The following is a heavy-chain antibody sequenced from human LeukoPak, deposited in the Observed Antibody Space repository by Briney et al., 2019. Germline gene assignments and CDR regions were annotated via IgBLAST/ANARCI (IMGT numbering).Heavy chain of an antibody. J-gene: IGHJ3*02. V-gene: IGHV3-30*02. Sequence: PGGSLGLSCAASGFTFSNYGMHWVRQAPGKGLDWVAFIRYDGRNKYYADSVKGRFTISRDNSKNTLYLQMNSLRAEDTAVYYCAGEGAADAFDIWGQGTMVTVSS. CDR2: IRYDGRNK. D-gene: IGHD1-26*01. CDR3: AGEGAADAFDI. CDR1: GFTFSNYG.